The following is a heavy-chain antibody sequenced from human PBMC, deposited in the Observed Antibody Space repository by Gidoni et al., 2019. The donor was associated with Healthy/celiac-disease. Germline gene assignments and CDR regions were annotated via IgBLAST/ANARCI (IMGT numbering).Heavy chain of an antibody. CDR3: ARRGGLVIGSAFDY. D-gene: IGHD3-9*01. J-gene: IGHJ4*02. V-gene: IGHV3-21*01. Sequence: EVQLVESGGGLVKPGGSLRLSCAASGFTFSSDSMNWVRQAPGKGLEWVSSISSSSSYIDYADSVKGRFTISRDNAKNSLYLQMNSLMAEDTAVYYCARRGGLVIGSAFDYWGQGTLVTVSS. CDR2: ISSSSSYI. CDR1: GFTFSSDS.